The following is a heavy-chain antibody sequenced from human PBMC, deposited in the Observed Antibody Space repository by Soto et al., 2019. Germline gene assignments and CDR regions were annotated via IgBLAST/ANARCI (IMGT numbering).Heavy chain of an antibody. CDR1: GYTFTSYG. J-gene: IGHJ2*01. CDR3: AQTLGSAVSGPGRFDL. CDR2: IIPIFGTA. V-gene: IGHV1-69*13. D-gene: IGHD6-19*01. Sequence: ASVKVSCKASGYTFTSYGISWVRQAPGQGPEWMGGIIPIFGTANYAQKFQGRVTITADESTTTAYMELSSLRSEDTAVYYCAQTLGSAVSGPGRFDLWGRGTLVTVSS.